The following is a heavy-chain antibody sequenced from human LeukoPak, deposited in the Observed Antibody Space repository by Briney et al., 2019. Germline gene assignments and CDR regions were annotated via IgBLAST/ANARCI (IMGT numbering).Heavy chain of an antibody. V-gene: IGHV3-53*01. CDR1: GFTVSSNY. CDR2: IYSGGST. Sequence: GESLRLSCAASGFTVSSNYMSWVRQAPGKGLEWISVIYSGGSTYYADSVKGRFTISRDNSKNTLYLQMNSLRAEDTAVYYCARGGAAYYDFWSGYRHDAFDIWGQGTMVTVSS. J-gene: IGHJ3*02. CDR3: ARGGAAYYDFWSGYRHDAFDI. D-gene: IGHD3-3*01.